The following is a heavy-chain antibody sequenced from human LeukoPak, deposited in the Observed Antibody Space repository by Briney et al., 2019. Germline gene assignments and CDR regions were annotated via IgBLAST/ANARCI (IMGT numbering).Heavy chain of an antibody. V-gene: IGHV1-69*13. J-gene: IGHJ4*02. CDR3: ARVAKYDSSGYYYGHHY. D-gene: IGHD3-22*01. CDR2: IIPIFGTA. Sequence: SVKVSCKASGGIFSSYAISWVRQAPGQGLEWMGGIIPIFGTANYAQKFQGRVTITADESTSTAYMELSSLRSEDTAVYYCARVAKYDSSGYYYGHHYWGQGTLVTVSS. CDR1: GGIFSSYA.